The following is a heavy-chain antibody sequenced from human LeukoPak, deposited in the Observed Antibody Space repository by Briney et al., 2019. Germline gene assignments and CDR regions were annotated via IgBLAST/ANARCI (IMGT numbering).Heavy chain of an antibody. D-gene: IGHD2/OR15-2a*01. J-gene: IGHJ3*02. CDR1: GLTVSSSY. Sequence: GGSLRLSCAASGLTVSSSYMSWVRQAPRKGLEWVSIIYNDGSTYYADSMKGRFTISRDNSKNTLYLQENSLRAEDTAMYYCARNILFAFDIWGQGTMVTVSS. CDR3: ARNILFAFDI. CDR2: IYNDGST. V-gene: IGHV3-53*01.